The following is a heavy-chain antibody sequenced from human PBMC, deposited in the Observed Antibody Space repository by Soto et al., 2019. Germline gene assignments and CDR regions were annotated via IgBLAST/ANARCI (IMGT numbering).Heavy chain of an antibody. J-gene: IGHJ5*02. Sequence: EVQLLELGGGLVQPGWSLRLSCAASGLIFSNFVMSWVRQAPGKWREWVSAISGSGTTTYSADSVKGRFTISRDNSKNTLYLQMNSLRAEDTAVYYCAKGARYSSGTIWFDTWGQGTLVTVSS. CDR2: ISGSGTTT. D-gene: IGHD6-19*01. CDR1: GLIFSNFV. CDR3: AKGARYSSGTIWFDT. V-gene: IGHV3-23*01.